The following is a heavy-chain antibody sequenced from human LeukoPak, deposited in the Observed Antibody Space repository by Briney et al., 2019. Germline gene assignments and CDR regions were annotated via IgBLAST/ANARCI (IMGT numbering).Heavy chain of an antibody. CDR3: ARARSGDYVWGSYRYNQYFDY. CDR2: XAXNXNT. Sequence: XAXNXNTNYAQNLQGRVTMTTDTSTSTAYMELRSLRSDDTAVYYCARARSGDYVWGSYRYNQYFDYWGQGTLVTVSS. D-gene: IGHD3-16*02. V-gene: IGHV1-18*01. J-gene: IGHJ4*02.